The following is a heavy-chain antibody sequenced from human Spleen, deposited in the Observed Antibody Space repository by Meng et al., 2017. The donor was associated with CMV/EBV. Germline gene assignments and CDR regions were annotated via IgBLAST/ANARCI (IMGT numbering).Heavy chain of an antibody. J-gene: IGHJ5*02. Sequence: TFSNYARIWVRQAPGKGLEWVSSISNSGDTIYYADSVKGRFTISRDNSKSTLYLQMNSLRAEDTAVYYCAKGAGYCSSTSCYNWFDPWGQGTLVTVSS. CDR2: ISNSGDTI. CDR3: AKGAGYCSSTSCYNWFDP. D-gene: IGHD2-2*01. CDR1: TFSNYA. V-gene: IGHV3-23*01.